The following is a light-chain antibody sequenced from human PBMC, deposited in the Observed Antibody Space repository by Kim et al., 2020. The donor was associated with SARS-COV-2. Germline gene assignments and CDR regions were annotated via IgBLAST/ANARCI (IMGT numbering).Light chain of an antibody. J-gene: IGKJ3*01. V-gene: IGKV1-16*01. CDR1: RGINSA. Sequence: DIQMTQSPSSLSASVGDRDTITCRAGRGINSALSWFQQRPGKAPKSLIYGASSLESRVPSRFSGSRSGTDFTLTITSLQPEDFATYYCLQLNTYPFTFGPGTKVDIK. CDR2: GAS. CDR3: LQLNTYPFT.